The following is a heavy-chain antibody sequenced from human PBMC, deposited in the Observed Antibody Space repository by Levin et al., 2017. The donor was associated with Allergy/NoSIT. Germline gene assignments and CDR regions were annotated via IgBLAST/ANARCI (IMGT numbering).Heavy chain of an antibody. CDR1: GFSFSTYP. Sequence: QPGGSLRLSCAASGFSFSTYPMAWVRQSPGKGLEWVSWITGSGGRTNYADSVKGRFTMSSDNSNRTVFLQMDSLRAEDTAVYYCAKDGTKAGPGSFDSWGQGTRVTVSS. CDR3: AKDGTKAGPGSFDS. V-gene: IGHV3-23*01. J-gene: IGHJ4*02. D-gene: IGHD1-1*01. CDR2: ITGSGGRT.